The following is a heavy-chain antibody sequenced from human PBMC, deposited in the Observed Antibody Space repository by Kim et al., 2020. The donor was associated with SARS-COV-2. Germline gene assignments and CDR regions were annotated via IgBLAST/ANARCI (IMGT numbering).Heavy chain of an antibody. D-gene: IGHD6-13*01. CDR2: IYYSGST. V-gene: IGHV4-31*03. Sequence: SETLSLTCTVSGGSISSGGYYWSWIRQHPGKGLEWIGYIYYSGSTYYNPSLKSRVTISVDTSKNQFSLKLSSVTAADTAVYYCARADRYSSSWQPKYYFDYWGQGTLVTVSS. CDR3: ARADRYSSSWQPKYYFDY. CDR1: GGSISSGGYY. J-gene: IGHJ4*02.